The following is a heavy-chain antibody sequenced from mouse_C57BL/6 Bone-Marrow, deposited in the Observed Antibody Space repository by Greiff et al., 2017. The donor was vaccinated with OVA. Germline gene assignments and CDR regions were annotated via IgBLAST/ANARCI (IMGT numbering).Heavy chain of an antibody. J-gene: IGHJ2*01. D-gene: IGHD1-1*01. CDR1: GYTFTEYT. V-gene: IGHV1-62-2*01. Sequence: QVLLQQSGAELVKPGASVKLSCKASGYTFTEYTIHWVKQRSGQGLEWIGWFYPGSGSIKYNEKFKDKATLTADKSSSTVYMELSRLTSEDSAVYFCARHEAPLYYYGSSLDYWGQGTTLTVSS. CDR3: ARHEAPLYYYGSSLDY. CDR2: FYPGSGSI.